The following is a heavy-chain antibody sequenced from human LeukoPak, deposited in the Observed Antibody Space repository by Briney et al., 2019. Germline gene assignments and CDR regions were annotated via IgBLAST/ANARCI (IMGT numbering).Heavy chain of an antibody. V-gene: IGHV3-23*01. CDR1: GFTFSSYA. CDR2: ISGSGGST. J-gene: IGHJ6*02. D-gene: IGHD2-2*01. CDR3: AKVADIVVVPAARYYYYGMDV. Sequence: PGGSLRLSCAASGFTFSSYAMSWVRQAPGKGLEWVSAISGSGGSTYYADSVKGRFTISRDNSKNTLYLQMNSLRAEDTAVYYCAKVADIVVVPAARYYYYGMDVWGQGTTVTVSS.